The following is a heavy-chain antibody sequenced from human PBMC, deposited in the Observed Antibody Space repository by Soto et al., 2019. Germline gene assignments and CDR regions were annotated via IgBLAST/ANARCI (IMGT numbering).Heavy chain of an antibody. Sequence: EVQLAESGGDLVQPGGSLRLSCVGSGFTFSYYEMNWVRHAPGKGLERVAFISHTDRLTHYPDSVKGHFTISRDNAKNSLYLEMTNLRVEDTAVYYCARDTGRASADLWGQGTLVSVSS. CDR1: GFTFSYYE. CDR2: ISHTDRLT. D-gene: IGHD6-13*01. V-gene: IGHV3-48*03. J-gene: IGHJ5*02. CDR3: ARDTGRASADL.